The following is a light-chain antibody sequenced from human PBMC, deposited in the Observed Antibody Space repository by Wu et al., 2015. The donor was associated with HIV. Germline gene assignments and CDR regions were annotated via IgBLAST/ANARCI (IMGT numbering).Light chain of an antibody. CDR3: QQRLNWPLT. CDR1: QSVSSH. V-gene: IGKV3-11*01. J-gene: IGKJ5*01. CDR2: GSS. Sequence: EIVLTQSPATLSLSPGERATLSCRASQSVSSHLAWYQQKPGQAPRLLIYGSSSRATGVPVKFSGSGSGTDFTLTINSLEPEDFAVYYCQQRLNWPLTFGQGTRLEIK.